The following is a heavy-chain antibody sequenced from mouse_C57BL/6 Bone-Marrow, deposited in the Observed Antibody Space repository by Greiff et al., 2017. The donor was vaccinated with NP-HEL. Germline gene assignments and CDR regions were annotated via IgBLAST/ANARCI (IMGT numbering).Heavy chain of an antibody. CDR2: IDPNSGGT. V-gene: IGHV1-72*01. Sequence: QVQLQQPGAELVKPGASVKLSCKASGYTFTSYWMHWVKQRPGRGLEWIGRIDPNSGGTKYNEKFKSKATLTVDKPSSTAYMQLSSLTSEDSAVYYCARRDYTYGAWFADWGQGTLVTVSA. CDR3: ARRDYTYGAWFAD. D-gene: IGHD5-1-1*01. CDR1: GYTFTSYW. J-gene: IGHJ3*01.